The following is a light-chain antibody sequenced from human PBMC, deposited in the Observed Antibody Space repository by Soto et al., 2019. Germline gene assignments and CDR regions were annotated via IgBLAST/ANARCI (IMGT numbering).Light chain of an antibody. CDR2: EVS. CDR1: SSDVGGYNY. CDR3: SSDRRSSTSDV. V-gene: IGLV2-14*01. Sequence: QSVLPQPASVSGSPGHSITISCTGTSSDVGGYNYVSWYQHHPGKAPKLMIYEVSNRPSRVSNRVSGSKSGNTASLTSSGHQAEDEADYYGSSDRRSSTSDVFGTGSKLAV. J-gene: IGLJ1*01.